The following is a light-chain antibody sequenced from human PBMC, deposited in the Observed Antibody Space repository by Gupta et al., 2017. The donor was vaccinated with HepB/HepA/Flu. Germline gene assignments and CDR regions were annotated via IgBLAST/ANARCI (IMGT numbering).Light chain of an antibody. CDR1: DIGSKV. Sequence: SSVLPQPPSVSVAPGATARMTCGGIDIGSKVVHWYQQEPAQAPLLLIYDDRDRPSGIPERLSASNSGSTATLTINRVEAGDEADYYCQVGDRTSNVVVFGGGTKLTVL. J-gene: IGLJ2*01. CDR3: QVGDRTSNVVV. V-gene: IGLV3-21*02. CDR2: DDR.